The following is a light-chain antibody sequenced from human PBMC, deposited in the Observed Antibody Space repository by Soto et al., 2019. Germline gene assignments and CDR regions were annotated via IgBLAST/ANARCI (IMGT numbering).Light chain of an antibody. CDR2: GPS. CDR3: QQYSNWPPWT. Sequence: EIVMTQSPATLSVSPGERATLSCRASQSVSSNLAWYQQKPGQAPRLLIYGPSTRATGFPARFSGSGSGTGFTLTISSLQAEDSAVYYCQQYSNWPPWTFGQGTKVEIK. CDR1: QSVSSN. J-gene: IGKJ1*01. V-gene: IGKV3-15*01.